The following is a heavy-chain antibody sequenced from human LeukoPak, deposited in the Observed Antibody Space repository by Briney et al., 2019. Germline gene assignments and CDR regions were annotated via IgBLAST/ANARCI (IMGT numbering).Heavy chain of an antibody. D-gene: IGHD2-21*02. CDR2: IPYGGRP. CDR1: GGSISSSSYN. CDR3: ARDLVAVTANGPDY. J-gene: IGHJ4*02. Sequence: KPSETLSLTCTVSGGSISSSSYNWGWIRQPPGKGLEWIGSIPYGGRPYYNPSLKSRVTISIDTSNNQFSLQLNSVTAADTAVYYCARDLVAVTANGPDYWGQGTLVTVSS. V-gene: IGHV4-39*07.